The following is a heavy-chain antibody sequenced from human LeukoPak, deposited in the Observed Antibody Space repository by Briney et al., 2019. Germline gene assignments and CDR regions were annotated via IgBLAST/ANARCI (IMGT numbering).Heavy chain of an antibody. Sequence: PGGSLRLSCAASGFTFSNYWMSWVRQAPGKVLEWVSGISWNSGRIVYADSLKGRFTISRDNAKNSLYLQMNSLRAEDTALYYCAKGVVVVAAEIDYWGQGTLVTVSS. CDR1: GFTFSNYW. V-gene: IGHV3-9*01. CDR2: ISWNSGRI. J-gene: IGHJ4*02. D-gene: IGHD2-15*01. CDR3: AKGVVVVAAEIDY.